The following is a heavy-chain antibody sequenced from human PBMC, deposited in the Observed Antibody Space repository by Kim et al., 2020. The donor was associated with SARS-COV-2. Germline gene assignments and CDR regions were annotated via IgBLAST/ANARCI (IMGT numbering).Heavy chain of an antibody. CDR3: AKMGLVNWFDT. Sequence: TYYANTVKSRFATSRNNPKNTQYLQMNRLRAEDTAVYYCAKMGLVNWFDTWGQGTLVTVSS. D-gene: IGHD6-19*01. V-gene: IGHV3-23*01. CDR2: T. J-gene: IGHJ5*02.